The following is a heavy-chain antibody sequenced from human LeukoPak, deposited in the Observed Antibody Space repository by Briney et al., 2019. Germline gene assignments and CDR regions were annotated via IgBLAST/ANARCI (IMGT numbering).Heavy chain of an antibody. D-gene: IGHD3-9*01. J-gene: IGHJ6*04. CDR3: AREDDILTGYYPPRRFGNYGMDV. CDR1: GYTFTSYG. CDR2: ISAYNGNT. Sequence: ASVKVSCKASGYTFTSYGISWVRQAPGQGLEWMGWISAYNGNTNYAQKLQGRVTMTPDTSTSTAYMELRSLRSDDTAVYYCAREDDILTGYYPPRRFGNYGMDVWGKGTTVTVSS. V-gene: IGHV1-18*04.